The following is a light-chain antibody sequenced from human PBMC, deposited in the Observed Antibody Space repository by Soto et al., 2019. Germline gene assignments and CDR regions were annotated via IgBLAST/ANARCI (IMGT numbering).Light chain of an antibody. CDR3: QHYNNWPLT. V-gene: IGKV3D-15*01. CDR1: QSVSSSY. Sequence: EIGLTQSPGTLSLSPGERATLSCRASQSVSSSYLAWYQQKPGQAPRLLIYGASSRATGIPDRFSGSGSGTEFTLTISSLQSEDFAVYYCQHYNNWPLTFGGGTKVDI. CDR2: GAS. J-gene: IGKJ4*01.